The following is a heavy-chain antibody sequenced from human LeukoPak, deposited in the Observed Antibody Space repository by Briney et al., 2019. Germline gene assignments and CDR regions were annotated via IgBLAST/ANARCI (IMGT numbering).Heavy chain of an antibody. D-gene: IGHD6-13*01. V-gene: IGHV3-21*01. CDR2: ISSSSSYI. Sequence: GSLRLSCAASGFTFSSYSMNWVRQAPGKGLEWVSSISSSSSYIYYADSVKGRFTISRDNAKNSLYLQMNSLRAEDTAVYYCARFPGYGSSSKGEYYYGMGVWGKGTTVTVSS. CDR1: GFTFSSYS. J-gene: IGHJ6*04. CDR3: ARFPGYGSSSKGEYYYGMGV.